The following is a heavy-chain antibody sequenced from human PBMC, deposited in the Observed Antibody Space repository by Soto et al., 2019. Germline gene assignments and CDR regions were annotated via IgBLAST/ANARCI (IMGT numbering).Heavy chain of an antibody. CDR1: GGSISSGGYS. CDR2: IYHSGST. V-gene: IGHV4-30-2*01. CDR3: ASSKKNYYDSSGYPFDY. J-gene: IGHJ4*02. Sequence: SETLSLTCAVSGGSISSGGYSWSWIRQPPGKGLEWIGYIYHSGSTYYNPSLKSRVTISVDRSKNQFSLKLSSVTAADTAVYYCASSKKNYYDSSGYPFDYWGQGTLVTVSS. D-gene: IGHD3-22*01.